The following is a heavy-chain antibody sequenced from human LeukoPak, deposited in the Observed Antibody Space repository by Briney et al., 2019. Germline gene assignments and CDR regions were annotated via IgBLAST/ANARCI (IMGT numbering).Heavy chain of an antibody. J-gene: IGHJ4*02. Sequence: ASVKVSCKASGYTFTGYYMHWVRQAPGQGLEWMGWINPNSGGTNYAQKFQGRVTMTRDTSISTAYMELSRLRSDDTAVYYCARARLYDSSGYPDYWDQGTLVTVSS. V-gene: IGHV1-2*02. CDR3: ARARLYDSSGYPDY. D-gene: IGHD3-22*01. CDR1: GYTFTGYY. CDR2: INPNSGGT.